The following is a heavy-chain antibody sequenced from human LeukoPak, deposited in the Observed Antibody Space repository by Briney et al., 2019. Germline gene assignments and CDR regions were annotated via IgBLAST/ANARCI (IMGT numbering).Heavy chain of an antibody. J-gene: IGHJ5*02. D-gene: IGHD5-24*01. CDR2: IYYSGGT. Sequence: SSETLSLTCTVSGGSISSYYWSWIRQPPGKGLEWIGYIYYSGGTNYNPSLKSRVTISVDTSKNQFSLKLSSVTAADTAVYYCAREVEMATISGWFDPWGQGTLVTVSS. CDR3: AREVEMATISGWFDP. V-gene: IGHV4-59*01. CDR1: GGSISSYY.